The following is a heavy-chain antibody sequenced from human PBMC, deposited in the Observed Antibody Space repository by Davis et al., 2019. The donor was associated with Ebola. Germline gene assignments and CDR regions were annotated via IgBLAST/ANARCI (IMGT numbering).Heavy chain of an antibody. J-gene: IGHJ4*02. V-gene: IGHV3-21*01. CDR3: AKDRLYGSGSSFDY. Sequence: GESLKISCAASGFTFSSYGMHWVRQAPGKGLEWVSSISSSSSYIYYADSVKGRFTISRDNAKNSLYLQMNSLRAEDTAVYYCAKDRLYGSGSSFDYWGQGTLVTVSS. CDR1: GFTFSSYG. CDR2: ISSSSSYI. D-gene: IGHD3-10*01.